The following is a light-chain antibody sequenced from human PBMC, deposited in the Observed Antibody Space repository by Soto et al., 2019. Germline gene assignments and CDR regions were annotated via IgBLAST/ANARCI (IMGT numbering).Light chain of an antibody. Sequence: QSVLTQPPSVSGSPGQSVTISCSATSSDVSAYKYDSWYQQHPGKAPKVVIYNVNQRPSGVPDRFSGSKSGNTASLTISGXXXXDEADYHCSSSAGMYNLWVFXGGTKVTVL. CDR3: SSSAGMYNLWV. V-gene: IGLV2-11*01. J-gene: IGLJ3*02. CDR2: NVN. CDR1: SSDVSAYKY.